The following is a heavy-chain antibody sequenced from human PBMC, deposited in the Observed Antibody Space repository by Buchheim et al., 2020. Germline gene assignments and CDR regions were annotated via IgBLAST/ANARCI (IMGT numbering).Heavy chain of an antibody. CDR3: ARGPESELVPAIIFEY. Sequence: QVQLQESGPGLVKPSETLSLTCSVSGGSISTYYWSWIRQPPGKALEWVAYISYSGSTYYNPSLKSRVTISVDTSKNQFSLRLTSVTAADTAVYYCARGPESELVPAIIFEYWGQG. CDR2: ISYSGST. J-gene: IGHJ4*02. CDR1: GGSISTYY. V-gene: IGHV4-59*01. D-gene: IGHD2-2*01.